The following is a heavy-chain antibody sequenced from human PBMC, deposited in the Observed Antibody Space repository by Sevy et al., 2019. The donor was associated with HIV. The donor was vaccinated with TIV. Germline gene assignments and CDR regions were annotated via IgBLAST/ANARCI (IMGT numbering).Heavy chain of an antibody. D-gene: IGHD3-10*01. V-gene: IGHV3-49*03. CDR1: GFTFSEYA. Sequence: GGSLRLSCTVSGFTFSEYAMSWFRQAPGKGLEWVGFIRNTDYGGTTEYATSVKGRFTISRDASKSIAYLQMNSLKTEDTAVYYCAGRTAMIRGVSMDVWGQGTTVTVSS. J-gene: IGHJ6*02. CDR2: IRNTDYGGTT. CDR3: AGRTAMIRGVSMDV.